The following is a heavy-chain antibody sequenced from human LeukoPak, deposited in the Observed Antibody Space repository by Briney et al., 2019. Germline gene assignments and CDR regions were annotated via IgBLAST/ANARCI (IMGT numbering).Heavy chain of an antibody. Sequence: SVKVSCKASGGTFSSCAISWVRQAPGQGLEWMGRIIPILGIANYAQKFQGRVTITADKSTSTAYMELSSLRSEDTAVYYCARAASSSPYYYYGMDVWGQGTTVTVSS. CDR3: ARAASSSPYYYYGMDV. V-gene: IGHV1-69*04. CDR2: IIPILGIA. D-gene: IGHD6-6*01. J-gene: IGHJ6*02. CDR1: GGTFSSCA.